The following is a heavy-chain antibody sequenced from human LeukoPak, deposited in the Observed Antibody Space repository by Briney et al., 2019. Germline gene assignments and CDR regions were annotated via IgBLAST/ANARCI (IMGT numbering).Heavy chain of an antibody. J-gene: IGHJ4*02. V-gene: IGHV3-66*01. CDR3: ARGLLRDGYTYSYSFDY. Sequence: PGGSLRLSCAASGFTVSTNYMNWVRQAPGKGLEWVSVVYMGGTTYYADSVKGRFTISRDITKNTIYLQMNNLRAEDTAVYYCARGLLRDGYTYSYSFDYWGQGPLVTVSS. D-gene: IGHD5-18*01. CDR1: GFTVSTNY. CDR2: VYMGGTT.